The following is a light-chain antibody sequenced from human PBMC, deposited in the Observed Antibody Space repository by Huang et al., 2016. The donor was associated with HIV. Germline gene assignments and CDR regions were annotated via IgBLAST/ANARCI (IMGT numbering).Light chain of an antibody. V-gene: IGKV2-28*01. CDR1: QGPLHINGANY. J-gene: IGKJ3*01. CDR2: LGA. CDR3: MQALQSHPFFT. Sequence: DIVLTQTPLSLPVTPGEPASISCRSSQGPLHINGANYLDWYLHKPGQSPQLLIYLGAPPATGVPDPFSGSGSGTDIALIISRVEAEDVGVYDCMQALQSHPFFTFGPGTKVEIK.